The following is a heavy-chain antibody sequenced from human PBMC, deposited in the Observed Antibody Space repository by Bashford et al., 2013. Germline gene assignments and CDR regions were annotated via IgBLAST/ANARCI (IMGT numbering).Heavy chain of an antibody. CDR1: GFTVSGSH. D-gene: IGHD1-1*01. CDR2: ISSSGDPT. V-gene: IGHV3-11*01. Sequence: GSLRLSCGVSGFTVSGSHMSWVRQAPGKGLEWIAYISSSGDPTYSADSVKGRFTISRDNAKNSLFLQLNSLRAEDTAVYYCARGYGNYNSLRFEQWGQGAVVTVSS. J-gene: IGHJ4*02. CDR3: ARGYGNYNSLRFEQ.